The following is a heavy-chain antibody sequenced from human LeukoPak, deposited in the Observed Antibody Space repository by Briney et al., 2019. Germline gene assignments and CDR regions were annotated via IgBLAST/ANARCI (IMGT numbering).Heavy chain of an antibody. CDR1: GLTVSSNY. CDR3: AKALYGGHDY. D-gene: IGHD4-23*01. Sequence: GGSLRLSCAASGLTVSSNYMSWVRRAPGKGLEWVSVISSGGSTYYADSMKGRFTISRDNSKNTLYLQVNSLRAEDTAVYYCAKALYGGHDYWGQGTLVTVSS. CDR2: ISSGGST. V-gene: IGHV3-53*01. J-gene: IGHJ4*02.